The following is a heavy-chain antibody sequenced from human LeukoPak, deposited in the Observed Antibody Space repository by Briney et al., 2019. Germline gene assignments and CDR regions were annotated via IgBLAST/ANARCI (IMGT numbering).Heavy chain of an antibody. Sequence: TSETLSLTCGVSGGSINSSNWWSWVRQPPGKGLEWIGEIYHSGSTNYNPSLKSRVTISVDTSKNQFSLKLSSVTAADTAVYYRARVSTAMVAMDYWGQGTLVTVSS. D-gene: IGHD5-18*01. CDR2: IYHSGST. J-gene: IGHJ4*02. CDR3: ARVSTAMVAMDY. V-gene: IGHV4-4*02. CDR1: GGSINSSNW.